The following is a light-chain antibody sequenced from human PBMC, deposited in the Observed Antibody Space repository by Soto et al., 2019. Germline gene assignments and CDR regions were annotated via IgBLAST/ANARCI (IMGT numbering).Light chain of an antibody. Sequence: DIVLTQSPGTLSLSPGERATLSCQTSQSSGSNFLAWDQNKPGQAPRHLIYASSNRATGIPDRFSGRASGTDLPLTINRLEPEDCAVYYWQIYGISPPFGQGTRLQIK. CDR2: ASS. J-gene: IGKJ5*01. CDR3: QIYGISPP. CDR1: QSSGSNF. V-gene: IGKV3-20*01.